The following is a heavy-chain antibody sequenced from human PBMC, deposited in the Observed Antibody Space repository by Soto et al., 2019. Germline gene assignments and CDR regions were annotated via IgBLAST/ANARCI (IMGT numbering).Heavy chain of an antibody. CDR3: ARDWVYDSSGYYYYYYYGMDV. CDR1: GFTFSSYG. CDR2: IWYDGSNK. J-gene: IGHJ6*02. D-gene: IGHD3-22*01. Sequence: GSLRLSCAASGFTFSSYGMHWVRQAPGKGLEWVAVIWYDGSNKYYADSVKGRFTISRDNSKNTLYLQMNSLRAEDTAVYYCARDWVYDSSGYYYYYYYGMDVWGQGTTVTVSS. V-gene: IGHV3-33*01.